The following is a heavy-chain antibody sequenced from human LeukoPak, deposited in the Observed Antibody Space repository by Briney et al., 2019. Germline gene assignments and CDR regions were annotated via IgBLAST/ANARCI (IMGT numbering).Heavy chain of an antibody. V-gene: IGHV3-33*03. CDR3: AKDQDGFGELLGFDY. Sequence: PGGSLRLSCAASGFTFSSYGMHWVRQAPGKGPEWVAVIWYDGSNKYYADSVKGRFTISRDNSKNTLYLQMNSLRAEDTAVYYCAKDQDGFGELLGFDYWGQGTLVTVSS. CDR2: IWYDGSNK. D-gene: IGHD3-10*01. J-gene: IGHJ4*02. CDR1: GFTFSSYG.